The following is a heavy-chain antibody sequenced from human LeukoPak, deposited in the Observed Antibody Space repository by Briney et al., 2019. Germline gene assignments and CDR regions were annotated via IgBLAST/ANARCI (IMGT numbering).Heavy chain of an antibody. Sequence: SETLSLTCTVSGGSISNYYWSWIRQPAGKGLEWIGRIYTNGNTDYNPSLKSRLTISADTSKTQFSLKLTSVTAADTAVYYCARGSSSGFDCWGQGTLVTVSS. V-gene: IGHV4-4*07. CDR2: IYTNGNT. CDR3: ARGSSSGFDC. J-gene: IGHJ4*02. CDR1: GGSISNYY. D-gene: IGHD6-13*01.